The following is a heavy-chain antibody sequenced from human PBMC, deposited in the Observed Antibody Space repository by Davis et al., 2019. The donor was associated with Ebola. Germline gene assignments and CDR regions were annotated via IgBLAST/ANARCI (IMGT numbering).Heavy chain of an antibody. D-gene: IGHD2-21*02. V-gene: IGHV4-59*01. CDR3: ARDHTKIPGVVVTAIVY. J-gene: IGHJ4*02. CDR2: IYYTGTT. CDR1: GGSISTYY. Sequence: MPSETLSLTCTVSGGSISTYYWSWIRQPPGKGLECIGYIYYTGTTKYNPSLRSRVTISVDTSKNQFSLSLDSMTAADTAVYYCARDHTKIPGVVVTAIVYWGQGTLVTVSS.